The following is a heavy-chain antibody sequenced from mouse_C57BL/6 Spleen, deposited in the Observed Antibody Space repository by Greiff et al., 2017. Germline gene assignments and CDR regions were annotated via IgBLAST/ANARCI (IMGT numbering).Heavy chain of an antibody. Sequence: VQLQQPGAELVKPGASVKMSCKASGYTFTSYWITWVKQRPGQGLEWIGDIYPGSGSTNYNEKCKSKATLTVDTSSSTAYMQLSSLTSEDSAVYYCARQGSSNYAMDYWGQGTSVTVSS. V-gene: IGHV1-55*01. CDR2: IYPGSGST. CDR3: ARQGSSNYAMDY. D-gene: IGHD1-1*01. CDR1: GYTFTSYW. J-gene: IGHJ4*01.